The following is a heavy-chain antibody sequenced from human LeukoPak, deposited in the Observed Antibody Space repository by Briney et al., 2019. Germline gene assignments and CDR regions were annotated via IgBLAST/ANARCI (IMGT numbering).Heavy chain of an antibody. CDR2: IYPGDSDT. CDR1: GYSFTSYW. Sequence: GESLKISCKGSGYSFTSYWIGWVRQMPGKGLEWMGVIYPGDSDTRYSPSFQGQVTISADKSISTAYLQWSSLKASDTAMYYCARVAATPDYYYGMDVWGQGTTVTVSS. D-gene: IGHD2-15*01. J-gene: IGHJ6*02. V-gene: IGHV5-51*01. CDR3: ARVAATPDYYYGMDV.